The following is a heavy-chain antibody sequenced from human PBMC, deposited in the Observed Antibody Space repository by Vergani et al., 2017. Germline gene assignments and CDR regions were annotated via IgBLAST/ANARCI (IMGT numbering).Heavy chain of an antibody. V-gene: IGHV5-51*01. Sequence: EVQLVQSGVEIKKPGESLKISCQVSRYSFTSFWIGWVRQMPGKGLEWMGIIYPDDSDTKYSPFFQGQVTISADKSINTAYLQWNSLKVSDTAVYYCAGPTSGRFDYWGQGTLLTVSS. CDR3: AGPTSGRFDY. CDR2: IYPDDSDT. CDR1: RYSFTSFW. D-gene: IGHD1-26*01. J-gene: IGHJ4*02.